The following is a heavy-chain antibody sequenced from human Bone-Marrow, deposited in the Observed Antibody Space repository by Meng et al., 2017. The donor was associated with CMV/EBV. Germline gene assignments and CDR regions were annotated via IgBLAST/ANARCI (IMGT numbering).Heavy chain of an antibody. V-gene: IGHV3-7*01. CDR1: GFTFSSYW. J-gene: IGHJ3*02. CDR2: IKQDGSEK. Sequence: GGSLRLSCAASGFTFSSYWMSWVRQAPGKGLEWVANIKQDGSEKYYVDSVKGRFTISRYTAKNSLYLQMNSLRAEDTAVYYCARLLPDPQWELVIDAFAIWGQGTMVTVSS. CDR3: ARLLPDPQWELVIDAFAI. D-gene: IGHD1-26*01.